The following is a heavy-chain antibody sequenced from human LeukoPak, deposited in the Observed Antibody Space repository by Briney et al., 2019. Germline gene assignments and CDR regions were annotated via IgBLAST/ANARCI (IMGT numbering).Heavy chain of an antibody. V-gene: IGHV3-30*04. CDR2: ISHDGSNK. J-gene: IGHJ4*02. CDR3: AASRGEMATILDY. D-gene: IGHD5-24*01. Sequence: GGSLRLSCAASGFTFSTYAMHWVRQAPGKGLEWVALISHDGSNKYYADSVKGRFTISRDNSKNTLSLQMNSLRAEDTAVYYCAASRGEMATILDYWGQGTLVTVSS. CDR1: GFTFSTYA.